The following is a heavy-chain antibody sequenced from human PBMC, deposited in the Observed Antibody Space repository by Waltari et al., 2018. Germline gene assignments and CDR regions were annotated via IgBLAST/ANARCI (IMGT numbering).Heavy chain of an antibody. D-gene: IGHD1-1*01. CDR1: GGTFNTYA. V-gene: IGHV1-69*01. J-gene: IGHJ4*02. CDR2: TIPALGTK. CDR3: ATSRELATVTGPYYFHY. Sequence: QMQLVQSGAELKMPGASVKVSCKASGGTFNTYAVSWVRQAPGQGLEWLGLTIPALGTKTYAKNFQDRLTFKADRATSTVYMELSSLRSDDTAVYFCATSRELATVTGPYYFHYWGQGALVTVSS.